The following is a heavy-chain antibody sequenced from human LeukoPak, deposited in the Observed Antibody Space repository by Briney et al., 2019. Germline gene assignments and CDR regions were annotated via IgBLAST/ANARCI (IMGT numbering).Heavy chain of an antibody. D-gene: IGHD3-10*01. CDR1: GFTFSSYS. Sequence: PGGSLRLSCAASGFTFSSYSMNWVRQAPGKGLEWVSGISGSATGHITNYADSVKGRFTISRDNYKNSLYLQMNSLRVEDTAVYYCANHRSAFEFWGQGTLVTVSS. J-gene: IGHJ4*02. V-gene: IGHV3-23*01. CDR3: ANHRSAFEF. CDR2: ISGSATGHIT.